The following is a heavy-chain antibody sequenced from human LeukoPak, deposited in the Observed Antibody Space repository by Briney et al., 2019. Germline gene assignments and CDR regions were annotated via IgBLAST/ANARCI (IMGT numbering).Heavy chain of an antibody. CDR2: INAGNGNT. Sequence: ASVKVSCKASGYTFTSYAMHWVRQAPGQRLEWMGWINAGNGNTKYSQKLQGRVTMTTDTSTSTAYMELRSLRSDDTAVYYCARDSMTGADAFDIWGQGTMVTVSS. CDR1: GYTFTSYA. CDR3: ARDSMTGADAFDI. D-gene: IGHD3-10*01. J-gene: IGHJ3*02. V-gene: IGHV1-3*01.